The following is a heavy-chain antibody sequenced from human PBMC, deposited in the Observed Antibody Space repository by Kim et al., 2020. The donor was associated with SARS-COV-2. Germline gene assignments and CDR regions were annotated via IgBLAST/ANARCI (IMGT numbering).Heavy chain of an antibody. V-gene: IGHV3-30*07. J-gene: IGHJ1*01. Sequence: KGRFTISRDNSKNTLYLQMNSLRAEDTAVYYCARDFPPLYDSSGYHEYFQHWGQGTLVTVSS. CDR3: ARDFPPLYDSSGYHEYFQH. D-gene: IGHD3-22*01.